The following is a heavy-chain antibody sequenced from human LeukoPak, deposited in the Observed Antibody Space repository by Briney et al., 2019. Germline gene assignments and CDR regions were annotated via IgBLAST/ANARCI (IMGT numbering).Heavy chain of an antibody. J-gene: IGHJ4*02. Sequence: SGGSLRLSCAASGFTFSSYAMHWVRQAPGKGLEYVSAISSNGGSTYYANSVKGRFTISRDNSKNTLYLQMGSLRAEDMAVYYCATITAMATGFDYWGQGTLVTVPS. CDR1: GFTFSSYA. CDR2: ISSNGGST. CDR3: ATITAMATGFDY. D-gene: IGHD5-18*01. V-gene: IGHV3-64*01.